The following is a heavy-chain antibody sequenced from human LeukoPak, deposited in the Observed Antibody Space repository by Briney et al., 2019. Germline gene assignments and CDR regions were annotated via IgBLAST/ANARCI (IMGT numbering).Heavy chain of an antibody. CDR2: ISYDGSNK. Sequence: GGSLRLSCAASGFTFSNYGMHWVRQAPGKGLEWVAVISYDGSNKYYADSVKGRFTISRDNSKNTLYLQMNSLRAEDTAVYYCASEIRPNDYWGQGTQVTVSS. CDR1: GFTFSNYG. D-gene: IGHD4-17*01. CDR3: ASEIRPNDY. J-gene: IGHJ4*02. V-gene: IGHV3-30*03.